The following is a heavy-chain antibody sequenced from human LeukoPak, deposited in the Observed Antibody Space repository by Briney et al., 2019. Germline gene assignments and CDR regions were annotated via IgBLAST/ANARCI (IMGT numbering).Heavy chain of an antibody. CDR3: ARVPTVTFSDY. CDR2: IYYSVST. D-gene: IGHD4-17*01. Sequence: PSETLSLTCTVSGGSISSSSFYWGWIRQPPGKGLEWIGIIYYSVSTYYNPSLKSRVTISVDTSKNQFSLKLSSVTAADTAVYYCARVPTVTFSDYWGQGTLVTVSS. J-gene: IGHJ4*02. CDR1: GGSISSSSFY. V-gene: IGHV4-39*01.